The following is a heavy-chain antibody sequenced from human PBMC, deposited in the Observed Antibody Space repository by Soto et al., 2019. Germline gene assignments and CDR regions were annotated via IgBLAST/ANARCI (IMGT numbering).Heavy chain of an antibody. V-gene: IGHV1-46*01. Sequence: ASVKVSCKGAGYTFSNYYMHWVRQAPGQGLEWMGIINPSGDSTSYAQEFQGRVTMTRETSTSTLYMELSSLRSEDTAVYYCARKPSVADPFDYWGQGTLVTVSS. CDR3: ARKPSVADPFDY. CDR1: GYTFSNYY. CDR2: INPSGDST. D-gene: IGHD6-19*01. J-gene: IGHJ4*02.